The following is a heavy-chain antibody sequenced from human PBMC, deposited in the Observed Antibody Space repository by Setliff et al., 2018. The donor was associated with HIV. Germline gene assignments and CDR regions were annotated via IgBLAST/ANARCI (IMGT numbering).Heavy chain of an antibody. CDR1: GNSITRDYQ. D-gene: IGHD2-21*02. CDR3: ARVDYGDYDFDS. J-gene: IGHJ4*02. V-gene: IGHV4-38-2*02. Sequence: PSETLSLTCTVSGNSITRDYQWGWIRQPPGKGLEWIGSIYHTGSTYYNPSLKSRVTMSVDTSKNQFSLKLISVTAADTAVYYCARVDYGDYDFDSWGQGTLVTVSS. CDR2: IYHTGST.